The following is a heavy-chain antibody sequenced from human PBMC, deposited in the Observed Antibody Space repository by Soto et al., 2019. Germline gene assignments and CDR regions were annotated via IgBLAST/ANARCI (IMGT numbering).Heavy chain of an antibody. V-gene: IGHV4-31*03. CDR1: GGSISSGGYY. CDR2: IYYSGST. J-gene: IGHJ4*02. D-gene: IGHD6-13*01. Sequence: QVQRQESGPGLVKPSQTLSLTCTVSGGSISSGGYYWSWIRQHPGKGLEWIGYIYYSGSTYYNPSLKSRVTISVDTSKNQFSLKLSSVTAADTAVYYCARGTFWVYTFDYWGQGTLVTVSS. CDR3: ARGTFWVYTFDY.